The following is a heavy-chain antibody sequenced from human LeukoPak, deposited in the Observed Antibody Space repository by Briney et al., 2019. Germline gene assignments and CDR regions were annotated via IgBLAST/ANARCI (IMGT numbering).Heavy chain of an antibody. V-gene: IGHV4-4*07. CDR3: ARDHPDYYGSGSYYYYFDY. CDR1: GGSISSYY. Sequence: SETLSLTCTVSGGSISSYYGSWIRQPAGEGLEWIGRIYTIGRTNYNPTLKSRVTMSVDTSKTQFSLKLSSVTAADTAVYYCARDHPDYYGSGSYYYYFDYWGQGTLVTVSS. J-gene: IGHJ4*02. CDR2: IYTIGRT. D-gene: IGHD3-10*01.